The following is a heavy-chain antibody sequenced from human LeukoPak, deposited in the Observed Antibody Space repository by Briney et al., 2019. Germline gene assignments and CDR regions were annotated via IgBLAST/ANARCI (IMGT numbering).Heavy chain of an antibody. D-gene: IGHD2-15*01. J-gene: IGHJ4*02. CDR1: GYTFTGYY. Sequence: ASVKVSCKASGYTFTGYYTHWVRQAPGQGLEWMGWINPNSGGTNYAQKFQGRVTMTRDTSISTAYMELSRLRSDDTAVYYCARGPRYCSGGSCSWFDYWGQGTLVTVSS. CDR3: ARGPRYCSGGSCSWFDY. V-gene: IGHV1-2*02. CDR2: INPNSGGT.